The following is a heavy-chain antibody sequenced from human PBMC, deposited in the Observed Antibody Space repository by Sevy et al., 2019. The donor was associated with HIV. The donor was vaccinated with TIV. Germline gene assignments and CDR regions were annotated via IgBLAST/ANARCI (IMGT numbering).Heavy chain of an antibody. Sequence: GGFLRLSCAASGFTFSSYWMHWVRQAPGKGLVWLSRINSDGSSTSYADSVKGRFTISRDNAKNMLYLQMNSLRAEDTTVYCCARDPLDTRGYYYYMDVWGKGTTVTVSS. CDR1: GFTFSSYW. J-gene: IGHJ6*03. CDR2: INSDGSST. V-gene: IGHV3-74*01. CDR3: ARDPLDTRGYYYYMDV. D-gene: IGHD5-18*01.